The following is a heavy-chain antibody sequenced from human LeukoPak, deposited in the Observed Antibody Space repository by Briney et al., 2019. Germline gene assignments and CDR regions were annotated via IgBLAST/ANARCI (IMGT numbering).Heavy chain of an antibody. CDR1: GCSISSHY. CDR2: IYYSGNT. D-gene: IGHD4-17*01. V-gene: IGHV4-59*11. J-gene: IGHJ3*02. Sequence: SETLSLTCTVSGCSISSHYWTWIGQPPGKELEWIGYIYYSGNTNYNPSLKSRVAISVETSKNQFSLKLSSVTAGDRAVYYCARDITTVTKGFDIWGQGTMVTVYS. CDR3: ARDITTVTKGFDI.